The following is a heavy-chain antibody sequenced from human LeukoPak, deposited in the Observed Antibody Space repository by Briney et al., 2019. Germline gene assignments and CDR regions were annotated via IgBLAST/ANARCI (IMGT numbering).Heavy chain of an antibody. J-gene: IGHJ4*02. CDR1: GFTFSSYA. V-gene: IGHV3-23*01. D-gene: IGHD3-22*01. Sequence: GGSLRLSCAASGFTFSSYAMSWVRQAPGKGLEWVSAISGSGGSTYYADSVKGRFTISRDNSKNTLYLQMNSLRAEDTAVYYCAKDLGDFGGYYYGTFDFWGQGILVTVSS. CDR2: ISGSGGST. CDR3: AKDLGDFGGYYYGTFDF.